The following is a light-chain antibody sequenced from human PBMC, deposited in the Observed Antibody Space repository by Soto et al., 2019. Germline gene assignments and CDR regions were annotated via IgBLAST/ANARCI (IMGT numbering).Light chain of an antibody. CDR2: NAS. J-gene: IGKJ4*01. CDR1: QSISSW. V-gene: IGKV1-5*03. Sequence: DIQMTQSPSTLSASLGESATLTCRASQSISSWLAWYQGKPVKAPKLLIYNASSLAGGVPSRFSGSGSGTEFTLTISSLQSDDFAVYYCQQYNSYSLTFGGGTKVDIK. CDR3: QQYNSYSLT.